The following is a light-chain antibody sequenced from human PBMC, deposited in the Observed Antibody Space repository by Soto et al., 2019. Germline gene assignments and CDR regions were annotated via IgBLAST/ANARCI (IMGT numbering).Light chain of an antibody. J-gene: IGKJ2*01. CDR2: KAS. CDR1: QSISSW. V-gene: IGKV1-5*03. CDR3: QQYSSYSPYT. Sequence: DIQMTQSPSTLSASVGDRVTITCRASQSISSWLAWYQQKPGKAPKLLIFKASSLESGVPSRFSGSGSGTELTLAISGLQPDDFATYYCQQYSSYSPYTFGQGTKLEIK.